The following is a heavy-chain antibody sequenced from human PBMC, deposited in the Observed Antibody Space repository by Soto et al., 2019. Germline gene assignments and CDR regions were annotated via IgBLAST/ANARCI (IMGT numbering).Heavy chain of an antibody. J-gene: IGHJ6*02. CDR2: IGTAGDT. Sequence: GGSLRLSCAASGFTFSSYDMHWVRQATGKGLEWVSAIGTAGDTYYPGSVKGRFTISRENAKNSLYLQMNSLRAEDTAVYYCARGGGPPLWADYDFWSGYYRDVGYYYGMDVWGQGTTVTVSS. CDR3: ARGGGPPLWADYDFWSGYYRDVGYYYGMDV. D-gene: IGHD3-3*01. CDR1: GFTFSSYD. V-gene: IGHV3-13*01.